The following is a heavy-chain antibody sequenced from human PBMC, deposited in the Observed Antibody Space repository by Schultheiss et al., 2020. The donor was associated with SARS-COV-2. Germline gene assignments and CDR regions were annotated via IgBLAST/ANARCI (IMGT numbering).Heavy chain of an antibody. CDR3: ARLYSSSYNYYYYGMDV. Sequence: SVKVSCKASGYTFTGYYMHWVRQAPGQGLEWMGGIIPIFGTANYAQKFQGRVTITADESTSTAYMELSSLRSEDTAVYYCARLYSSSYNYYYYGMDVWGQGTTVTVSS. D-gene: IGHD6-6*01. CDR1: GYTFTGYY. V-gene: IGHV1-69*13. J-gene: IGHJ6*02. CDR2: IIPIFGTA.